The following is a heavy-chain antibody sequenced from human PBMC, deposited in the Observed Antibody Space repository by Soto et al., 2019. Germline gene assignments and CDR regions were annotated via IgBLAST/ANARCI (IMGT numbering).Heavy chain of an antibody. Sequence: ASVKVSCKASGYTFTSYAMHWVRQAPGQRLEWMGWINAASGNTRYSQKFQDRVSLTRDTSASSVYMELSSLRPEDTAVYYCARSPIGLMSIYYYYYMVGWGKGTTVNVAS. CDR3: ARSPIGLMSIYYYYYMVG. CDR1: GYTFTSYA. CDR2: INAASGNT. V-gene: IGHV1-3*01. J-gene: IGHJ6*03. D-gene: IGHD2-8*01.